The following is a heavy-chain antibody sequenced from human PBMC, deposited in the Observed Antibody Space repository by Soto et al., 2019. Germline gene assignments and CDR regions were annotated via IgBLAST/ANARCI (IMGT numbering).Heavy chain of an antibody. CDR1: GGSISSGCYS. Sequence: SETLSLTCAVSGGSISSGCYSWSWIRQPPGKGLEWIGYINHSGSTNYNPSLKGRVTISVDTSKNQFSLKLTSVTAADTAVYYCARDKITGLFDYWGQGTLVTVSS. V-gene: IGHV4-30-2*01. CDR2: INHSGST. CDR3: ARDKITGLFDY. D-gene: IGHD2-8*02. J-gene: IGHJ4*02.